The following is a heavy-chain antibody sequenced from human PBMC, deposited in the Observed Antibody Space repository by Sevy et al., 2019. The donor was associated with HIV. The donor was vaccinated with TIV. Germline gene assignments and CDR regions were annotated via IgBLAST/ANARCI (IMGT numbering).Heavy chain of an antibody. CDR1: GDFISNSSHS. V-gene: IGHV4-39*01. J-gene: IGHJ6*02. CDR3: ARHANYGLLSFYYYGMDV. Sequence: SETLTLTCTVSGDFISNSSHSWGWIRQPPGKGLEWIGSIYSSGSTYYNPPLKSRVTMSADTSKNQFSLWLRSVTAADTAVYYGARHANYGLLSFYYYGMDVWGQGTQSPSP. CDR2: IYSSGST. D-gene: IGHD3-16*01.